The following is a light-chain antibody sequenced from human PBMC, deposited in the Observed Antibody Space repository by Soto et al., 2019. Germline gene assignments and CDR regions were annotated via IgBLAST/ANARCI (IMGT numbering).Light chain of an antibody. CDR2: GAS. J-gene: IGKJ3*01. Sequence: DIQMTQSPSSLSASVGDRVTITCQASQDIRKYLSWYQQKPGRAPKLLIYGASNLETGVPSRFSRSGYGTDFTFTISSLQPEDIATYYCQHYDNLPPFTFGPGTKVAIK. CDR3: QHYDNLPPFT. CDR1: QDIRKY. V-gene: IGKV1-33*01.